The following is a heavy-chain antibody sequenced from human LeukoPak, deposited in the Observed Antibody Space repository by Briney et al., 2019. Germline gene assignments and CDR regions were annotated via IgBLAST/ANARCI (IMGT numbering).Heavy chain of an antibody. J-gene: IGHJ4*02. CDR2: FDPEDGET. CDR1: GYTLTGLS. Sequence: ASVKVSCKVSGYTLTGLSMHWVRQAPGKGLEWMGGFDPEDGETIYAQKFQGRVTMTEDTSTDTAYMELSSLRSEDTAVYYCAILKMTPLAVAGPLDYWGQGTLVTVSS. D-gene: IGHD6-19*01. V-gene: IGHV1-24*01. CDR3: AILKMTPLAVAGPLDY.